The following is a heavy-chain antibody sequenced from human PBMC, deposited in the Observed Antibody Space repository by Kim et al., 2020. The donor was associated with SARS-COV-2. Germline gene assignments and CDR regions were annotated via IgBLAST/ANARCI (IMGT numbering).Heavy chain of an antibody. CDR2: IKSKTDDETT. D-gene: IGHD2-2*01. CDR3: TTDLWDRECSDCSSTT. V-gene: IGHV3-15*01. J-gene: IGHJ5*02. Sequence: GGSLRLSCAASGFTFSHDWMSWVRQAPGKGLEWVGRIKSKTDDETTDYAAPVKGRFIISRDDSKNTLYLQMNSLKTEDTAVYYCTTDLWDRECSDCSSTTWGRGTLVTVSS. CDR1: GFTFSHDW.